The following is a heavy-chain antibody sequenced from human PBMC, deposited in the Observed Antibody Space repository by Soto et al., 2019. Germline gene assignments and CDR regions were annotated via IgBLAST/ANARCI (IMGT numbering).Heavy chain of an antibody. CDR1: GFTFSSYS. V-gene: IGHV3-48*02. J-gene: IGHJ6*02. CDR2: ISSSSSTI. D-gene: IGHD6-13*01. CDR3: ARDISSSWVPYYYPKGMDV. Sequence: GGSLRLSCAASGFTFSSYSMNWVRQAPGKGLEWVSYISSSSSTIYYADSVKGRFTISRDNAKNSLYLQMNSLRDEDTAVYYCARDISSSWVPYYYPKGMDVWGQGTTVTVSS.